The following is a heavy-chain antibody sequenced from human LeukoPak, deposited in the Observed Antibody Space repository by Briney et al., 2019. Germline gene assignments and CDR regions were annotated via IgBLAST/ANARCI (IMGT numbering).Heavy chain of an antibody. D-gene: IGHD2-15*01. Sequence: GGSLRLSCAASGFTFNTYSMNWVRQAPGKGLEWVSSISSGGSYIYYADSVKGRFTISRDNAKNSMYLQMNSLRAEDTAVYYCARDGIVVAQLWFDPWGQGTLVTVSS. CDR1: GFTFNTYS. CDR2: ISSGGSYI. J-gene: IGHJ5*02. V-gene: IGHV3-21*01. CDR3: ARDGIVVAQLWFDP.